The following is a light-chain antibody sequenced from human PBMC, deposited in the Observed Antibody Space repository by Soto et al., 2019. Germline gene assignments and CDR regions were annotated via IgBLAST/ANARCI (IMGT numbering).Light chain of an antibody. Sequence: ENVLTQSPGTLSLSPGERATLSCRASQSFSSRYLAWYQQKPGQAPRLLVYGASTRAAGIPDRFSGSGSGTDFTLTISSLQPEDFAIYYCQQTYTTPEITFGQGTRLEIK. CDR1: QSFSSRY. CDR3: QQTYTTPEIT. V-gene: IGKV3-20*01. J-gene: IGKJ5*01. CDR2: GAS.